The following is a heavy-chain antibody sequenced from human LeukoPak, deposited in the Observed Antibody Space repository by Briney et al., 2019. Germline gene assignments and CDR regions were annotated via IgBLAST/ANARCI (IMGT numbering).Heavy chain of an antibody. CDR2: INPNTGAT. CDR1: GYTFTNYF. V-gene: IGHV1-2*02. CDR3: AREMVGYQMDV. Sequence: ASVKVSCKASGYTFTNYFIHWVRQAPGQALGWMAWINPNTGATNYAQKFQGRVTMTRDSSVSTAYMELSSLRSDDTAVYYCAREMVGYQMDVWGQGTMVT. D-gene: IGHD2-8*01. J-gene: IGHJ6*02.